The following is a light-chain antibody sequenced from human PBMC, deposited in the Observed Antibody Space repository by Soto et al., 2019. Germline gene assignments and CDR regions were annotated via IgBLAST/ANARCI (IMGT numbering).Light chain of an antibody. CDR1: SSDIGGYNY. CDR2: DVS. Sequence: QSALTQPASVSGSPGQSITISCTGTSSDIGGYNYVSWYQQHPGKAPKLMIYDVSNRPSGVSNRFSGSKSGNTASLTISGHQGEDEADYYCSSYTRSSTLYVVFGGGTKLTVL. CDR3: SSYTRSSTLYVV. J-gene: IGLJ2*01. V-gene: IGLV2-14*01.